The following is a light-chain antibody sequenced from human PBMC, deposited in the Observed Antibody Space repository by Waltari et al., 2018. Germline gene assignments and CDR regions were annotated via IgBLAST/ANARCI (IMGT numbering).Light chain of an antibody. V-gene: IGLV3-1*01. CDR3: QAWDTKTV. Sequence: CCYQQKPGQSPVLVIYEDNKRPSGIPERFSGSNSGNTATLTISGTQSLDEADYYCQAWDTKTVFGGGTKLTVL. CDR2: EDN. J-gene: IGLJ3*02.